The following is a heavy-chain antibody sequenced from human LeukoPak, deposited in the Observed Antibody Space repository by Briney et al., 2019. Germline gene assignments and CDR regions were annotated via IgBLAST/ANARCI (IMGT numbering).Heavy chain of an antibody. D-gene: IGHD2-2*01. Sequence: GGSLRLSCAASGFTFSSYAMSWVRQAPGKGLEWVSAISGSGGSTYYADSVKGRFTISRDNSKNTLYLQMNSLRAEDTAVYYCAKDRGVVVPAATSYFDYWGQGTLVTVSS. CDR2: ISGSGGST. CDR3: AKDRGVVVPAATSYFDY. CDR1: GFTFSSYA. J-gene: IGHJ4*02. V-gene: IGHV3-23*01.